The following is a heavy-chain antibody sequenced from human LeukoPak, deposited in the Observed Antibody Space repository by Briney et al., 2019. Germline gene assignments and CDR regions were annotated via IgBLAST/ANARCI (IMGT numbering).Heavy chain of an antibody. V-gene: IGHV3-7*01. J-gene: IGHJ4*02. CDR1: GFTFSSYW. CDR3: ARDFFAFGGVIALLDY. CDR2: IKLDGSEK. Sequence: GGSLRLSCAASGFTFSSYWMSGVRQPPGGGGEWVANIKLDGSEKYYVDSVKGRFTISRDNAKKSLYLQMNSLRDEYTAVYYCARDFFAFGGVIALLDYWGQGTLVTVSS. D-gene: IGHD3-16*02.